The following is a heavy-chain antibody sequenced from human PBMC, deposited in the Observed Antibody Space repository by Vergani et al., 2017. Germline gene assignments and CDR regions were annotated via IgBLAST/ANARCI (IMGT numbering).Heavy chain of an antibody. V-gene: IGHV1-46*03. CDR3: AKRDYGILTGYRY. Sequence: QVQVVQSGAEVKKSGASVKVSCKTSGYTFSNYYMHWVRQAPGQGLGWMGIINPSGGHTNYAQTFQGRVTMTRETSTSTVYMVLSSLRSEDTAIYYWAKRDYGILTGYRYWGQGTLVTVSA. CDR1: GYTFSNYY. J-gene: IGHJ4*02. D-gene: IGHD3-9*01. CDR2: INPSGGHT.